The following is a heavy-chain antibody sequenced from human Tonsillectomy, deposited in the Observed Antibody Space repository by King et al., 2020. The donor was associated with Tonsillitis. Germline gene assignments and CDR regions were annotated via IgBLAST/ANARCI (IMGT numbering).Heavy chain of an antibody. J-gene: IGHJ3*02. CDR1: GFSLSTSGVG. D-gene: IGHD3-10*01. CDR2: IYWNDDK. CDR3: AHRPVTGVTGVRGGFDI. Sequence: ITLKESGPTLVKPTQTLTLTCTFSGFSLSTSGVGVGWIRQPPGKALEWLALIYWNDDKRYSPSLKSSVTITKDTTKNQVVLTMTNMDSVHTATYYCAHRPVTGVTGVRGGFDIWGQGTMVTVSS. V-gene: IGHV2-5*01.